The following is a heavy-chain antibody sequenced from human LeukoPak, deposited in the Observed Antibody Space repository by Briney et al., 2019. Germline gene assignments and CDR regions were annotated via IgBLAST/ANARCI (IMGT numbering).Heavy chain of an antibody. Sequence: PGGSLRLSCAASGFTVSSNYMSWARQAPGKGLEWVSVIYSGGSTYYADSVKGRFTISRDNSKNTLYLQMNSLRAEDTAVYYCARAVIGRATNFDYWGQGTLVTVSS. J-gene: IGHJ4*02. V-gene: IGHV3-66*01. D-gene: IGHD1-26*01. CDR1: GFTVSSNY. CDR2: IYSGGST. CDR3: ARAVIGRATNFDY.